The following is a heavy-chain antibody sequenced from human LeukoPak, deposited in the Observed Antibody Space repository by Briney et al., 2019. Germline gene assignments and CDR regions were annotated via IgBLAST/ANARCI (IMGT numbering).Heavy chain of an antibody. CDR1: GYSFTSYW. CDR3: ARHDSSLLRYFDWQSGFDP. CDR2: IDPSDSYT. D-gene: IGHD3-9*01. Sequence: GESLKISCKGSGYSFTSYWISWVRQMPGKGLEWMGRIDPSDSYTNYSPSFQGHVTISADKSISTAYLQWSSLKASDTAMYYCARHDSSLLRYFDWQSGFDPWGQGTLVTVSS. V-gene: IGHV5-10-1*01. J-gene: IGHJ5*02.